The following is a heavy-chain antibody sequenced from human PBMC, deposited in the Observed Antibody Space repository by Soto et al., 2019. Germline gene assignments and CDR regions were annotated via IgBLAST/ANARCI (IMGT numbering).Heavy chain of an antibody. CDR2: ISSYNGHT. Sequence: QVQLVQSGAEMKKPGASVKVSCKASGYTFTSYGISWVRQAPGQGLEWMGWISSYNGHTNYAQKLQGRVTMTTDTXTRTVYMELRSLSSDDTAVYFCARSGFLEWLADYSYYHMDVWGQGTTVTVSS. V-gene: IGHV1-18*01. CDR1: GYTFTSYG. J-gene: IGHJ6*02. D-gene: IGHD3-3*01. CDR3: ARSGFLEWLADYSYYHMDV.